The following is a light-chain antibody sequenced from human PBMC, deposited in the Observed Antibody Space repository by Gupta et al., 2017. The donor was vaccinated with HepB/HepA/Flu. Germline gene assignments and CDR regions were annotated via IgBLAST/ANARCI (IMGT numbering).Light chain of an antibody. CDR1: QSVSTY. CDR3: QQRNNWPLFT. CDR2: DTF. V-gene: IGKV3-11*01. Sequence: IVLTQSPAILSLSPGERATLSCRASQSVSTYVAWYQQKPGQAPRLLIYDTFNRAPGIPASFSGSGSGTDFTLTISSLEPQDFAVYYCQQRNNWPLFTFGPGTKVDF. J-gene: IGKJ3*01.